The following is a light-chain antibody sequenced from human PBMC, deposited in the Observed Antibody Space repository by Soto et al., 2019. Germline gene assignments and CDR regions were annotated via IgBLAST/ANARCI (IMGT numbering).Light chain of an antibody. CDR3: MQALQTPLT. CDR1: QSLLHSNGYNY. CDR2: LGS. J-gene: IGKJ1*01. Sequence: DIVMTQSPLSLPVTPGEPASISCRSSQSLLHSNGYNYLDWYLQKPGQSPQLLIYLGSNRASGAPDRFSGSGSGTDFTLKISRVEAEDVGVYYCMQALQTPLTFGQGTKV. V-gene: IGKV2-28*01.